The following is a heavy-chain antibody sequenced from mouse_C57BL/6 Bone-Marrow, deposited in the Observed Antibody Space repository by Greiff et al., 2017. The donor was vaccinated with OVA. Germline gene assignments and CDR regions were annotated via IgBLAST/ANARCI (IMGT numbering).Heavy chain of an antibody. CDR1: GYTFTSYG. Sequence: VKLQESGAELARPGASVKLSCKASGYTFTSYGISWVKQRTGQGLEWIGEIYPRSGNTYYNEKFKGKATLTADKSSSTAYMELRSLTSEDSAVYFCARDGAYYYYFDYWGQGTTLTVSS. D-gene: IGHD2-10*01. CDR3: ARDGAYYYYFDY. V-gene: IGHV1-81*01. CDR2: IYPRSGNT. J-gene: IGHJ2*01.